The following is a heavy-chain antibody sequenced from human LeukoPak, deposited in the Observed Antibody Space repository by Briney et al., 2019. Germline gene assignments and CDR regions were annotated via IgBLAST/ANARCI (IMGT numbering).Heavy chain of an antibody. Sequence: GGSLRLSCAASGLTFSSSARSWVRQAPGKGLEWVSAIRGGGDTTYYADSVKGRFTMSRDNSKNTLDLQMNNLRAEDTAGYYCVKGGWGATSARWGEATLVTV. D-gene: IGHD3-16*01. J-gene: IGHJ4*02. CDR1: GLTFSSSA. V-gene: IGHV3-23*01. CDR2: IRGGGDTT. CDR3: VKGGWGATSAR.